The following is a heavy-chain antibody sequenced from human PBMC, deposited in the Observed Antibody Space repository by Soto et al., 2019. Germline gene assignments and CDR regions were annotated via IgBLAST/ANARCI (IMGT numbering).Heavy chain of an antibody. V-gene: IGHV4-39*01. CDR1: GGSISSSSYY. CDR3: ARHDWNGVDY. Sequence: PSETLSLTCTVSGGSISSSSYYWGWIRQPPGKGLEWIGSIYYSGSTYYNPSLKSRVTISVDTSKNQFSLKLSSVTAADTAVYYCARHDWNGVDYWGQGTLVTV. D-gene: IGHD1-1*01. CDR2: IYYSGST. J-gene: IGHJ4*02.